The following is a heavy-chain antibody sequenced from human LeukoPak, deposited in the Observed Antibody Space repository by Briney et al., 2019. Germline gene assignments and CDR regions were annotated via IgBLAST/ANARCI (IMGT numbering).Heavy chain of an antibody. CDR2: ITGNGANT. V-gene: IGHV3-23*01. Sequence: GGSLRLSCAASGFTFSSYGMSRVRQAPGKGLEWVSAITGNGANTFYADSVKGRFTISRDNSKNTMYLQMNSLRAEDTALYYCARDRSGSYPNWFDPWGQGTLVTVSS. CDR1: GFTFSSYG. D-gene: IGHD3-10*01. CDR3: ARDRSGSYPNWFDP. J-gene: IGHJ5*02.